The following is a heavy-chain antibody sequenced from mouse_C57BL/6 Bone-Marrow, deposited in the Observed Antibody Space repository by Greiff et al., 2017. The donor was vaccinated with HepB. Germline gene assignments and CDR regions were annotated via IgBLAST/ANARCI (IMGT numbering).Heavy chain of an antibody. CDR2: IYPGSGST. V-gene: IGHV1-55*01. D-gene: IGHD2-1*01. CDR1: GYTFTSYW. CDR3: ARPYRSHYYGNYYVDY. Sequence: QVQLQQPGAELVKPGASVKMSCKASGYTFTSYWITWVKQRPGQGLEWIGDIYPGSGSTNYNEKFKSKATLTVDTSSSTAYMQLSSLTSEDSAVYYCARPYRSHYYGNYYVDYWGQGTTLTVSS. J-gene: IGHJ2*01.